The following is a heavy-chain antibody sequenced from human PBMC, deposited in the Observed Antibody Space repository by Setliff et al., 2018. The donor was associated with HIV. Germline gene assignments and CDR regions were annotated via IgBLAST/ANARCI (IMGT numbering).Heavy chain of an antibody. Sequence: GGSLRLSCAASGFTFSDYNMHWVRQAPGKGLEWVSYISSSGATIYYADSVKGRFTISRDNVERSLYLQMNRLKTDDTAFYYCATFADGPDSWGQGTLVTVSS. CDR3: ATFADGPDS. J-gene: IGHJ4*02. D-gene: IGHD3-3*01. CDR1: GFTFSDYN. CDR2: ISSSGATI. V-gene: IGHV3-48*01.